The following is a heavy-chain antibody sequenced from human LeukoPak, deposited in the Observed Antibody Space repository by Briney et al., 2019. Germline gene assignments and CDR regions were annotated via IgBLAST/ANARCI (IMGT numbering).Heavy chain of an antibody. CDR3: AKDTTTMIVGNWFDP. J-gene: IGHJ5*02. Sequence: PGGSLRLSCAASGFTFSSYEMNWVRQAPGKGLEWVSYISSSGSTIYYADSVKGRFTISRDNAKNSLYLQMNSLRAEDTAVYYCAKDTTTMIVGNWFDPWGQGTLVTVSS. D-gene: IGHD3-22*01. CDR1: GFTFSSYE. V-gene: IGHV3-48*03. CDR2: ISSSGSTI.